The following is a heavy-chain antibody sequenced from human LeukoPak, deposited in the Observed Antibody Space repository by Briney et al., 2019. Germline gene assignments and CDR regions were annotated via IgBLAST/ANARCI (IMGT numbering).Heavy chain of an antibody. J-gene: IGHJ4*02. D-gene: IGHD3-10*01. CDR1: GFTLSTYW. CDR3: ATIRFGY. Sequence: GGPLRLSCAASGFTLSTYWMSWVRQAPGKGLEWVANIEQDGREKYFLDSVKGRFTISRDNAKNSLYLQMNSLTVDDTAVYYCATIRFGYWGQGALVTVSS. CDR2: IEQDGREK. V-gene: IGHV3-7*02.